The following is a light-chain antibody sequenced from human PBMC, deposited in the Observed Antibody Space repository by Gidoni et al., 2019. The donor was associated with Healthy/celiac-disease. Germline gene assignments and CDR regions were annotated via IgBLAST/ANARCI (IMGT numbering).Light chain of an antibody. CDR2: DAS. CDR3: QQRSNFLIT. J-gene: IGKJ5*01. CDR1: QSVSSY. Sequence: EIVLTQSPATLSLSPGERATLSCRDSQSVSSYLAWYQQKPGQAPRLLIYDASNRATGIPARFSGSGSGTDFTLTISSLEPEDFAVYYCQQRSNFLITFGQGTRLEIK. V-gene: IGKV3-11*01.